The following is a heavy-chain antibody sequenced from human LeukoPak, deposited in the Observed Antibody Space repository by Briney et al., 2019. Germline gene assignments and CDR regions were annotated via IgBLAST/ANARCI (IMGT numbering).Heavy chain of an antibody. D-gene: IGHD3-22*01. CDR3: ARGYHDSSGAKTLIDY. Sequence: ASVKVSCKASGYTFTSYDINWVRQATGQGLEWMGWMNPNSGNTGYAQKFQGRVTMTRNTSISTAYMELSSLRSEDTAVYYCARGYHDSSGAKTLIDYWGQGTLVTVSS. CDR1: GYTFTSYD. J-gene: IGHJ4*02. CDR2: MNPNSGNT. V-gene: IGHV1-8*01.